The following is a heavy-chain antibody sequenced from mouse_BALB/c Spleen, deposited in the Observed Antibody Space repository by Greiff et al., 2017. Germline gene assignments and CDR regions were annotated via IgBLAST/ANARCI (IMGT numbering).Heavy chain of an antibody. CDR3: ARVGDCDEGYAMDY. Sequence: QVQLQQSGPELVRPGASVKLSCKASGYSFTSYCMNWVKQRPGQSLEWIGMIDPSDSGTSFNQKFKDKATLTVDKSSSTAYMQLSSQTSEDSAVYYGARVGDCDEGYAMDYWGQGTSVTVSA. J-gene: IGHJ4*01. V-gene: IGHV1-69*02. CDR2: IDPSDSGT. CDR1: GYSFTSYC.